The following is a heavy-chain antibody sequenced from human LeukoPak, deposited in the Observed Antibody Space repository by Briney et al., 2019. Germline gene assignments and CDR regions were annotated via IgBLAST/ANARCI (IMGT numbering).Heavy chain of an antibody. J-gene: IGHJ6*02. D-gene: IGHD3-10*01. V-gene: IGHV1-46*01. CDR2: INPSGGST. CDR3: ARDQTGYYGMDV. Sequence: GASVKVSCKASGYTFTSYYMHWVRQAPGQGLEWMGIINPSGGSTSYAQEFQGRVTMTRDTSTSTVYMELSSLRSEDTAVYYCARDQTGYYGMDVWGQGTTVTVSS. CDR1: GYTFTSYY.